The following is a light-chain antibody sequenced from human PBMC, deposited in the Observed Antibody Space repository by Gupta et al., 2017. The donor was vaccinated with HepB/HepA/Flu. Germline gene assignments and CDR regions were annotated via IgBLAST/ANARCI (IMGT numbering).Light chain of an antibody. CDR2: QDS. Sequence: SYELTQPPSVSLSPGQTASITCSADKLGDKYVCWYQQKPGQSPVLVIYQDSKRPSGIPERFSGSNSGNTATLTISGTQAMDEADYYCQAWDSSTVVFGGGTKLTVL. V-gene: IGLV3-1*01. CDR1: KLGDKY. CDR3: QAWDSSTVV. J-gene: IGLJ2*01.